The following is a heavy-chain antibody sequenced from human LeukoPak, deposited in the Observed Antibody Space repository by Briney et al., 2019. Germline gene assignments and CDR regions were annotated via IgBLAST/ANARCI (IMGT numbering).Heavy chain of an antibody. V-gene: IGHV4-59*01. CDR2: IYYSGST. CDR3: ASMYSSGWYPAFDY. CDR1: GGSISSYY. J-gene: IGHJ4*02. Sequence: SETLSLTCTVSGGSISSYYWSWIRQPPGKGLEWIGYIYYSGSTNYNPSLKSRVTISVDTSKNQFSLKLSSVTAADTAVYYCASMYSSGWYPAFDYWGQGTLVTVSS. D-gene: IGHD6-19*01.